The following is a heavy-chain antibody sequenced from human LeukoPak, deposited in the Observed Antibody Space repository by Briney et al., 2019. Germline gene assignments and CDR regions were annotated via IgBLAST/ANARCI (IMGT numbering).Heavy chain of an antibody. D-gene: IGHD3/OR15-3a*01. V-gene: IGHV3-74*01. Sequence: GGSLRLSCAASGFTFSSYWMHWVRQAPGKGLVWVSRISSDGNSTRYADSVKGRFTISRDNAKNTLYLQMNSLRAEDTAVYYCVRAGLGFDYWGQGTLVTVSS. CDR1: GFTFSSYW. J-gene: IGHJ4*02. CDR3: VRAGLGFDY. CDR2: ISSDGNST.